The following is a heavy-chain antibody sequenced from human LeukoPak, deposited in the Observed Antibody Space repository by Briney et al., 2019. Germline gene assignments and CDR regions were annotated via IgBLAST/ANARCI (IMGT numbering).Heavy chain of an antibody. CDR3: ASSLGALI. CDR2: IKTDGSST. CDR1: GFTFSSCW. Sequence: GVSLTLSCEASGFTFSSCWMHWVRQAPGKGLVWVSRIKTDGSSTNYADSVKGRFTISRDNAKNTVYLQMNSLRAEDTAVYYCASSLGALIWGQGTLVTVPS. D-gene: IGHD1-26*01. J-gene: IGHJ4*02. V-gene: IGHV3-74*01.